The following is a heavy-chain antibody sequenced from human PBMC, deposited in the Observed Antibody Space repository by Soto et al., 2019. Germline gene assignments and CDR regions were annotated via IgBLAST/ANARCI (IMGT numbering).Heavy chain of an antibody. CDR2: IYHSGTT. Sequence: QVQLQESGPGLVKPSGTLSLTCAVSGGSINSSDWWSWVRQPPGKGLGWIGEIYHSGTTNYNPSLNSRVPISLDKSKKQFALKLSSVTAADAAVYYCRSSTSKSGLYWYCDLWGRGTLVTVSS. J-gene: IGHJ2*01. D-gene: IGHD4-4*01. V-gene: IGHV4-4*02. CDR3: RSSTSKSGLYWYCDL. CDR1: GGSINSSDW.